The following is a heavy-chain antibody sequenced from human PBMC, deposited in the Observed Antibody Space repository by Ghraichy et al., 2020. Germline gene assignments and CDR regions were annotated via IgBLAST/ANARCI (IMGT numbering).Heavy chain of an antibody. CDR3: ARHIAVSRTRGFDS. D-gene: IGHD6-19*01. Sequence: SETLSLTCAVSGGSITSNWWSWVRQPPGTGLEWVGEIFHSGSSNYNPSLKSRVTISIDKSKNQFSVQLTSVTAADTAVYYCARHIAVSRTRGFDSWGQGTLVTVSS. CDR1: GGSITSNW. J-gene: IGHJ4*02. CDR2: IFHSGSS. V-gene: IGHV4-4*02.